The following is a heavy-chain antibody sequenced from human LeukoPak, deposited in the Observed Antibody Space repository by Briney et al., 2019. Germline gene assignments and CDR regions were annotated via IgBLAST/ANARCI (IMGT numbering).Heavy chain of an antibody. CDR3: AKDAASRGSSSWLYNWFDP. Sequence: PAGSLRLSCAAPGFTLSSYAMSWVRPAPGQGREWVSPLSVSGGSTYYADSVKGRFTISRDNSKNTLYLQMNSLRAEDTAVYYCAKDAASRGSSSWLYNWFDPWGQGTLVTVSS. D-gene: IGHD6-13*01. CDR1: GFTLSSYA. V-gene: IGHV3-23*01. J-gene: IGHJ5*02. CDR2: LSVSGGST.